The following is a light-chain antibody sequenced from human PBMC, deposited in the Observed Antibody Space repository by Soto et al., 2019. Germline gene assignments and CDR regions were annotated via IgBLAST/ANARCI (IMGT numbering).Light chain of an antibody. CDR3: QQRSTWPRIP. Sequence: LKQSLGTLSLSTGEGATRSCRASQSISNNFLAWYQHKPGQAPRLLMHGAFNRASGIPDRFSGSASGTDFTLTISRLEPEDFAVYYCQQRSTWPRIPFGQGTRLEI. CDR2: GAF. CDR1: QSISNNF. V-gene: IGKV3D-20*02. J-gene: IGKJ5*01.